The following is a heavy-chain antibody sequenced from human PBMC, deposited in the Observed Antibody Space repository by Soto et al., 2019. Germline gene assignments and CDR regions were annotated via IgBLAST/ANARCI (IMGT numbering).Heavy chain of an antibody. CDR1: GFTFSNYA. CDR2: ISYDGSNK. D-gene: IGHD6-19*01. V-gene: IGHV3-30-3*01. CDR3: ARAARSGWYSNY. Sequence: PGGSLRLSCAASGFTFSNYAMHWVRQAPGKGLEWVAVISYDGSNKYYADSVKGRFTISRDNSKNTLYLQMNSLRAEDTAVYYCARAARSGWYSNYWGQGTLVTVSS. J-gene: IGHJ4*02.